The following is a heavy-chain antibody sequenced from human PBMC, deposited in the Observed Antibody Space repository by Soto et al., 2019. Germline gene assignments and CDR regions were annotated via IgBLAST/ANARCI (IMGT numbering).Heavy chain of an antibody. CDR1: GYTFNTYG. D-gene: IGHD3-3*01. CDR2: IGAHNGDT. V-gene: IGHV1-18*01. J-gene: IGHJ5*02. Sequence: QVQLVQSGPEVKKPGASVKISCKASGYTFNTYGFTWVRQAPGQGPEWMGWIGAHNGDTNYVQKFQGRVTMTTETSTTTSYMELRNLTSDDTAVYFCARDWRGAEGFDPWGQGTLVTVSS. CDR3: ARDWRGAEGFDP.